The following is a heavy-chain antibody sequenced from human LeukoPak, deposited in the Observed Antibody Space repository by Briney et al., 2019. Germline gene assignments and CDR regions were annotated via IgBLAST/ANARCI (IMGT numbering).Heavy chain of an antibody. CDR2: ISHDGSNK. J-gene: IGHJ6*02. CDR3: ARGSGSGFEQYYGMDV. CDR1: GFPFSSYW. Sequence: GGSLRLSCAASGFPFSSYWMHWVRQAPGKGLEWVALISHDGSNKYYADSVRGRFTISRDNSKNTLFLQMNSLRAEDTAVYYCARGSGSGFEQYYGMDVWGQGTTVTVSS. D-gene: IGHD3-10*01. V-gene: IGHV3-30-3*01.